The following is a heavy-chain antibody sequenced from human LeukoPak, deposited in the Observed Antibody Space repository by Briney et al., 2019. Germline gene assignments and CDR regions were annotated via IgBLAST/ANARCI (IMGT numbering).Heavy chain of an antibody. CDR2: ISDSGSIT. CDR3: ARAGSSGWYNWFDP. V-gene: IGHV3-23*01. Sequence: GGSLRLSCAASGFTFSSYAMSWVRQAPGKGLEWVSAISDSGSITFHADSVKGRFTISRDNAKNSLYLQMNSLRAEDTAVYYCARAGSSGWYNWFDPWGQGTLVTVSS. D-gene: IGHD6-19*01. CDR1: GFTFSSYA. J-gene: IGHJ5*02.